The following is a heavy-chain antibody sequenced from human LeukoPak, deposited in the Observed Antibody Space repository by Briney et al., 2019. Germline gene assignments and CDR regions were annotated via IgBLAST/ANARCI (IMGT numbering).Heavy chain of an antibody. D-gene: IGHD3-10*01. Sequence: ASVKVSCKASGYTFTSYAMNWVRQAPGQGLEWMGWINPNSGGTNYAQKFQGRVTMTRDTSTSTAYMELSRLRSDDTAVYYCASQYYYGSGSFGLPLYYMDVWGKGTTVTVSS. J-gene: IGHJ6*03. V-gene: IGHV1-2*02. CDR2: INPNSGGT. CDR1: GYTFTSYA. CDR3: ASQYYYGSGSFGLPLYYMDV.